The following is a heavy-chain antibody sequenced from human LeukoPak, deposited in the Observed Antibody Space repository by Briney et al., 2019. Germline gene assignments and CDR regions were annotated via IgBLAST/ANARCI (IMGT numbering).Heavy chain of an antibody. D-gene: IGHD3-10*01. J-gene: IGHJ4*02. CDR3: ARMALYGSGTVD. CDR2: ISSNGGST. V-gene: IGHV3-64*02. Sequence: GGSLRLSCAASGFTFSSYAMHWVRQAPGKGLEYVSGISSNGGSTYYAGSVKGRFTISRDNSKNTVNLQMGSLRIEDTAVYHCARMALYGSGTVDWGQGILVTVSS. CDR1: GFTFSSYA.